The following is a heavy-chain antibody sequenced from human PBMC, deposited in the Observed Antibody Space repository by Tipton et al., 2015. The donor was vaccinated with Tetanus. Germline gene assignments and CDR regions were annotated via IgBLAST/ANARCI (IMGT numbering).Heavy chain of an antibody. J-gene: IGHJ2*01. CDR3: ARGGLCVGPACAGISPLLDV. D-gene: IGHD2-15*01. CDR2: IYYNGST. Sequence: LSLTCSVSGGSISYYYWSRIRQSPGKGLEWIGHIYYNGSTKYNPSLKSRVTVSLDTSKKHFSLRLSSVTAADTAVYYCARGGLCVGPACAGISPLLDVWGRGTLVTVSS. V-gene: IGHV4-59*01. CDR1: GGSISYYY.